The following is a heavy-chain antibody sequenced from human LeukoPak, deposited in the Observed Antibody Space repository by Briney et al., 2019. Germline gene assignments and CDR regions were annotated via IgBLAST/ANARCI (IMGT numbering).Heavy chain of an antibody. J-gene: IGHJ5*02. V-gene: IGHV3-48*01. CDR2: ISSSSSTI. CDR3: ARETTGTTRWPWFDP. Sequence: PGGSLRLSCATSGFTFSSYSMNWVRQAPGKGLEWVSYISSSSSTIYYADSVKGRFTISRDNAKNSLYLQMNSLRAEDTAVYYCARETTGTTRWPWFDPWGQGTLVTVSS. D-gene: IGHD1-7*01. CDR1: GFTFSSYS.